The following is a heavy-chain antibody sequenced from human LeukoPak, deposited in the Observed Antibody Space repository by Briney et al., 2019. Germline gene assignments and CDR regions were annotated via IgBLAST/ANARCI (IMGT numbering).Heavy chain of an antibody. J-gene: IGHJ4*02. CDR3: ARKFLDY. D-gene: IGHD2-21*01. Sequence: GGSLRLSCSASGFSFSDFAMHWVRQAPGKGPVYVSAISSNGDNTYYADSVKGRFTISRDNAKNSLYLQMNSLRAEDTAVYYCARKFLDYWGQGTLVTVSS. CDR2: ISSNGDNT. V-gene: IGHV3-64*04. CDR1: GFSFSDFA.